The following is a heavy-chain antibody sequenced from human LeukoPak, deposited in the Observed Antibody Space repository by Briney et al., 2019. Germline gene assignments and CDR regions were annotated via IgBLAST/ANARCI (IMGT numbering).Heavy chain of an antibody. V-gene: IGHV1-2*02. CDR2: INPNSGGT. Sequence: ASVKVSCKASGYTFTSYYMHWVRQAPGQGLEWMGWINPNSGGTNYAQKFQGRVTMTRDTSISTAYMELSRLRSDDTAVYYCARAVAATPANDYWGQGTLVTVSS. D-gene: IGHD2-15*01. CDR1: GYTFTSYY. J-gene: IGHJ4*02. CDR3: ARAVAATPANDY.